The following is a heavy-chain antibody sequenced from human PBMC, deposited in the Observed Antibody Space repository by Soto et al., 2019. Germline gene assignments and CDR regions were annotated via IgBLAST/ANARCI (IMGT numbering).Heavy chain of an antibody. CDR3: AAPGGHHFGMDV. D-gene: IGHD2-15*01. CDR1: DNTFTYYG. V-gene: IGHV1-18*01. CDR2: ISGYNANT. Sequence: QAQLVQSGSEVKRPGASVKVSCRSFDNTFTYYGINWVRQAPGQGLEWLGWISGYNANTKEARKFRDRVTMTADTSTRTAYLEVRSLTSDDTGVYFCAAPGGHHFGMDVWGQGTTVTVSS. J-gene: IGHJ6*02.